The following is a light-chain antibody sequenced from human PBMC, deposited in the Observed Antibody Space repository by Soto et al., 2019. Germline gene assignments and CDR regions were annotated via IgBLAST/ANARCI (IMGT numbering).Light chain of an antibody. J-gene: IGKJ1*01. V-gene: IGKV1-39*01. Sequence: DIQMTQSPSSLSASVGDRVTITCRASQSISSYLNWYQQKPGKAPKLVIYAASSLQSGVPSRFSGCGSGTDFTLTISSLQPEDFATYYCQQSYSTPWTFGQGTKVEIK. CDR1: QSISSY. CDR2: AAS. CDR3: QQSYSTPWT.